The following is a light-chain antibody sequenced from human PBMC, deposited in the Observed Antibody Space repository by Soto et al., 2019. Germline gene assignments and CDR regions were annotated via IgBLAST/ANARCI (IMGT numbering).Light chain of an antibody. J-gene: IGLJ2*01. Sequence: QSALTQPPSASGSPGQSVTISCTGTSSDVGGYNYVSWYQQHPGKAPKLMIYKGTKRPSGVPHRFSGSKSDNTASLTVSGLQAEDEADYYCSSYAGSNFVVFGGGTKLTVL. CDR1: SSDVGGYNY. CDR2: KGT. CDR3: SSYAGSNFVV. V-gene: IGLV2-8*01.